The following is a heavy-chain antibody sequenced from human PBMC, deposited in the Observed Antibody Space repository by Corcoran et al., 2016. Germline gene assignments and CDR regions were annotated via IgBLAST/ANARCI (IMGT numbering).Heavy chain of an antibody. CDR3: AREDCSGGSCYSG. CDR2: IYYSGST. Sequence: QVQLQESGPGLVKPSETLSLTCTVSGGSISSYYWSWIRQPPGTGLEWIGYIYYSGSTNYNPSLKSRVTISVDTSKNQFSLKLSSVTAADTAVYYCAREDCSGGSCYSGWGQGTLVTVSS. CDR1: GGSISSYY. D-gene: IGHD2-15*01. V-gene: IGHV4-59*01. J-gene: IGHJ4*02.